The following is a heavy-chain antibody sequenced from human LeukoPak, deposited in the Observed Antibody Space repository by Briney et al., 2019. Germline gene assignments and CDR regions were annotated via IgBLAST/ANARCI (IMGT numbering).Heavy chain of an antibody. D-gene: IGHD3-10*02. V-gene: IGHV3-23*01. CDR1: GFTFSSYA. CDR3: AKDPFNVRWSYFDY. Sequence: PGGSLRLSCAASGFTFSSYAMSWVRQAPGKGLEWVSAISGSGGNTYYADSVKGRFTISRDKSKSTLFLQMNSLRAEDTAVYYCAKDPFNVRWSYFDYCGQGSLVTVSS. CDR2: ISGSGGNT. J-gene: IGHJ4*02.